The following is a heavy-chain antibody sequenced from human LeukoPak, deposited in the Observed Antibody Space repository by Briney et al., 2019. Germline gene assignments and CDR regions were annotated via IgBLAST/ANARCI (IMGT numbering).Heavy chain of an antibody. CDR3: ARVDTAMVIDY. CDR1: GYTFNSYA. J-gene: IGHJ4*02. D-gene: IGHD5-18*01. Sequence: ASVKVSCKASGYTFNSYAISWVRQAPGQGLEWMGRIIPILGIANYAQKFQGRVTITADKSTSTAYMELSSLRSEDTAVYYCARVDTAMVIDYWGQGTLVTVSS. CDR2: IIPILGIA. V-gene: IGHV1-69*04.